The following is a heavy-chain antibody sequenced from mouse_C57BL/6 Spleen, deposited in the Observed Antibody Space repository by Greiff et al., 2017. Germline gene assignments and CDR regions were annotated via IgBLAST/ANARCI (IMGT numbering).Heavy chain of an antibody. CDR2: IYPSDSET. CDR3: ARMGYGNSDY. D-gene: IGHD2-1*01. J-gene: IGHJ2*01. V-gene: IGHV1-61*01. CDR1: GYTFTSYW. Sequence: QVQLQQPGAELVRPGSSVKLSCKASGYTFTSYWMDWVKQRPGQGLEWIGNIYPSDSETHYNQKFKDKATLTVDKSSSTAYMQLSSLTSEDSAVYYCARMGYGNSDYWGQGTTLTVSS.